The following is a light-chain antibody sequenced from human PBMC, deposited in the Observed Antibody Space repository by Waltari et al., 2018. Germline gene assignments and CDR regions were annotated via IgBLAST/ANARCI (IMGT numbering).Light chain of an antibody. J-gene: IGKJ2*01. CDR3: QEYGSSPYT. V-gene: IGKV3-20*01. Sequence: DIVLTQSPGPLSSSPGGRATLSCRASPTVFNNYLAWYQQRPGQAPRLLIHRASNRATGIPDRFSGSGSGTDFTLTISRLEPEDFAVYYCQEYGSSPYTFGQGTKLEIK. CDR2: RAS. CDR1: PTVFNNY.